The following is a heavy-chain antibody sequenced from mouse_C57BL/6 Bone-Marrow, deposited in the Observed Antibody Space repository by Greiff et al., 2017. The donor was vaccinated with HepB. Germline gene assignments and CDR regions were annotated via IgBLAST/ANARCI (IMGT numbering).Heavy chain of an antibody. V-gene: IGHV5-12*01. Sequence: EVQLVESGGGLVQPGGSLKLSCAASGFTFSDYYMYWVRQTPEKRLEWVAYISNGGGSTYYPDTVKGRFTISRDNAKNTLYLQMSRLKSEDTAMYYCAGYGSSPSWFAYWGQGTLVTVSA. CDR3: AGYGSSPSWFAY. J-gene: IGHJ3*01. D-gene: IGHD1-1*01. CDR1: GFTFSDYY. CDR2: ISNGGGST.